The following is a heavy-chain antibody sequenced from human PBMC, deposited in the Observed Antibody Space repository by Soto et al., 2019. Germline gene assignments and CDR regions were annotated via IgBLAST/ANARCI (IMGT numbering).Heavy chain of an antibody. CDR3: GRTYSSGWYYGMDV. J-gene: IGHJ6*02. D-gene: IGHD6-19*01. CDR1: GFTFSSYS. CDR2: ISSSSSTI. Sequence: EAQLVESGGGLVQPGRSLRLSCAASGFTFSSYSMNWVRQAPGKGLEWVSYISSSSSTIYYAGSVKGRFTISRDNAKNERYLQINSLRAEVRAVYYFGRTYSSGWYYGMDVWGQGTTVTVSS. V-gene: IGHV3-48*01.